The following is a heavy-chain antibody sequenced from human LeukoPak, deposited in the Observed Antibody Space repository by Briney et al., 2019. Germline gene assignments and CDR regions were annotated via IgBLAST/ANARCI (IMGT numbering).Heavy chain of an antibody. CDR3: ARAGGTHYGIAFDI. CDR2: ISSRGTSS. Sequence: PGGSLRLSCAASGFTFGDYGMNWVRQAPGKGLEWVSSISSRGTSSYYADSVTGRFTISRDNAKNSLYLQMNRLRAEDTAVYYCARAGGTHYGIAFDIWGQGTMVTVSS. D-gene: IGHD1-26*01. CDR1: GFTFGDYG. J-gene: IGHJ3*02. V-gene: IGHV3-21*01.